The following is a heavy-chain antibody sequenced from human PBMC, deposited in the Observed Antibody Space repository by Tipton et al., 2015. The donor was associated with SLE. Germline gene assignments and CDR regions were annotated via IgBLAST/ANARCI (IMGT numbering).Heavy chain of an antibody. CDR2: IYYSGTT. Sequence: LRLSCTVSGGSISSSSYYWGWIRQPPGKGLKWIGSIYYSGTTYYNPSLKSRVTISVDTSKNQFSLKLSSVTAADTAVYYCARGPGKISYWGQGTLVTVSS. V-gene: IGHV4-39*07. CDR1: GGSISSSSYY. J-gene: IGHJ4*02. CDR3: ARGPGKISY. D-gene: IGHD2/OR15-2a*01.